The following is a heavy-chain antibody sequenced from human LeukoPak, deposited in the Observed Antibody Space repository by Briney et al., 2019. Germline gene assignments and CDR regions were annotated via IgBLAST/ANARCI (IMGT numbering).Heavy chain of an antibody. CDR1: GGSISSNSYY. V-gene: IGHV4-39*02. CDR3: ARENYYDTSGYSRGAFDI. Sequence: SETLSLTCTVSGGSISSNSYYWGWIRQPPGKGLEWIGSIYYSGSTYYNPSLKSRVTISVDTSKNQFSLKLSSVTAADTAVFYCARENYYDTSGYSRGAFDIWGQGTMVTVSS. J-gene: IGHJ3*02. CDR2: IYYSGST. D-gene: IGHD3-22*01.